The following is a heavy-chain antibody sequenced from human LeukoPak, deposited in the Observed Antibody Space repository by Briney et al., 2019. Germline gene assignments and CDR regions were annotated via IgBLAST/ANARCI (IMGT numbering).Heavy chain of an antibody. D-gene: IGHD3-10*01. CDR2: ISYDGSNK. Sequence: GRALRLSCAASGFTFSSYGMHWVRQAPGKGLEWVAVISYDGSNKYYADSVKGRFTISRDNSKNTLYLQMNSLRAEDTAVYYCAKNRLPWFGEPIPDYWGQGTLVTVSS. J-gene: IGHJ4*02. V-gene: IGHV3-30*18. CDR3: AKNRLPWFGEPIPDY. CDR1: GFTFSSYG.